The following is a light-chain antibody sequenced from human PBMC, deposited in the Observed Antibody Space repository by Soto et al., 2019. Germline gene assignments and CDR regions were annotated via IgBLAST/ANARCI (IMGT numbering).Light chain of an antibody. CDR3: QQSYSTPNT. J-gene: IGKJ3*01. Sequence: DIQMTQSPSSLSASVGDRVTITCRASQSISSYLNWYQQKPGKAPKLLIYAASSLQSGVPSRFNGSGSGTDFTLTISSLQPEDFATYYCQQSYSTPNTFGPGTKVDIK. CDR1: QSISSY. CDR2: AAS. V-gene: IGKV1-39*01.